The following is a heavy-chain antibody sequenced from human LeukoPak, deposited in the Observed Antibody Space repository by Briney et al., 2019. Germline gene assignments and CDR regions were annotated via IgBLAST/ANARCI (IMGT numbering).Heavy chain of an antibody. CDR3: ARDGLYCTNGVCSSDI. V-gene: IGHV1-46*01. Sequence: ASVKVSCKASGYTFTRHYMNWVRQAPGQGLEWMGKINPSSGGTGYAQKFQGRVTMTRDTSTSTVYMELTNLRSEDTAVYYCARDGLYCTNGVCSSDIWGQGTLVTVSS. D-gene: IGHD2-8*01. CDR2: INPSSGGT. J-gene: IGHJ3*02. CDR1: GYTFTRHY.